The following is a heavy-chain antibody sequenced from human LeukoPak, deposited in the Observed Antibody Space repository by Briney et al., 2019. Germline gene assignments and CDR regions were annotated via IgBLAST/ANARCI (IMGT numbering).Heavy chain of an antibody. CDR1: GGSISSGDYY. V-gene: IGHV4-30-4*08. Sequence: SETLSLTCTVSGGSISSGDYYWSWIRQPPGKGLEWIGYIYYSGSTYYNPSLKSRVTISVDTSKNQFSLKLSSVTTADTAVYYCARGCSSTSCQKGDYWGQGTLVTVSS. J-gene: IGHJ4*02. CDR3: ARGCSSTSCQKGDY. CDR2: IYYSGST. D-gene: IGHD2-2*01.